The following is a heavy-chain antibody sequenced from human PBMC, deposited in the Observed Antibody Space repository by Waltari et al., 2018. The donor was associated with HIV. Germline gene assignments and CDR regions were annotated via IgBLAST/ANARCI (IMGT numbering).Heavy chain of an antibody. CDR1: GFTFSNYW. D-gene: IGHD6-13*01. J-gene: IGHJ4*02. Sequence: EVQLVESGGGLVQPGGSLRLSCAASGFTFSNYWMHWVRQAAGEGLVCVSRINRDGSSTTHADSEKCRFTSSRDNAKNTLYMQMNSLRDEDTALYYCVRGSSSWNGVDFWGRGTLVTVSS. CDR3: VRGSSSWNGVDF. V-gene: IGHV3-74*01. CDR2: INRDGSST.